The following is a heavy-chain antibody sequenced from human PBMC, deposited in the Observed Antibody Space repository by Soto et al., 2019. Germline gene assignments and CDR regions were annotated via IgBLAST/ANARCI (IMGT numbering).Heavy chain of an antibody. Sequence: GGSLRLSCAASGFTFSSYAMHWVRQAPGKGLEWVAVISYDGSNKYYADSVKGRFTISRDNSKNTLYLQMNSLRAEDTAVYYCARPRSPNVDYGDTPEYFDLWGRGTLVTVSS. V-gene: IGHV3-30-3*01. CDR3: ARPRSPNVDYGDTPEYFDL. CDR1: GFTFSSYA. CDR2: ISYDGSNK. J-gene: IGHJ2*01. D-gene: IGHD4-17*01.